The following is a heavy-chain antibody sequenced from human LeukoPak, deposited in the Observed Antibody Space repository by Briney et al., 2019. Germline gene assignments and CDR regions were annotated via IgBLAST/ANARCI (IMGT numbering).Heavy chain of an antibody. D-gene: IGHD3-10*01. J-gene: IGHJ4*02. CDR1: GFTFSSYA. Sequence: PGGSLRLSCAASGFTFSSYAMHWVRQAPGKGLVWVALISYNGSDKYYIDSVKGRFTISRDNSKNTLYVQMNSLRAEDTAVYYCARDTRGEVTRWGQGTLVTVSS. CDR2: ISYNGSDK. V-gene: IGHV3-30*04. CDR3: ARDTRGEVTR.